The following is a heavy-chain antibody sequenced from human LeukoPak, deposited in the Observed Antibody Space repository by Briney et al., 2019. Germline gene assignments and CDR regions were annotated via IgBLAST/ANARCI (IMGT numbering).Heavy chain of an antibody. CDR1: GYTFTNYA. CDR2: ISAYNGNA. D-gene: IGHD6-19*01. Sequence: ASVKVSCKASGYTFTNYAVSWVRQAPGQGLEWMGWISAYNGNANYAQRLQGRVTMTTDTSTSTAYMELRSLRSDDTAVYYCARDPQDSSGGTLLGYWGQGTLVTVSS. J-gene: IGHJ4*02. CDR3: ARDPQDSSGGTLLGY. V-gene: IGHV1-18*01.